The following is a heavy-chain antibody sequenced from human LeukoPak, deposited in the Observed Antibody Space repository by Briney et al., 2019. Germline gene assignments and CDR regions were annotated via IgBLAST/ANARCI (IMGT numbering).Heavy chain of an antibody. Sequence: SVKVSCKASGCTFSSYAISWVRQPPGQRLEWMGGSIPIFCTANYAQKFQGRVTITADESTSTGYMELSSLRSEYRAVYYCARDWFDPWGQGTLVTVSS. V-gene: IGHV1-69*01. J-gene: IGHJ5*02. CDR1: GCTFSSYA. CDR2: SIPIFCTA. CDR3: ARDWFDP.